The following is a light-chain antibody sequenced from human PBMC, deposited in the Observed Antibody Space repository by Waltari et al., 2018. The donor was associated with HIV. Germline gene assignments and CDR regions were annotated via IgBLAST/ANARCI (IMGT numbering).Light chain of an antibody. Sequence: QSVLTPAPSVSAAPGQKVTISCSGSTPNIENNYFSWYQQVPGTTPKLIIYHNKKRPSGIPDRFSGSKSGTSATLGITGLQIGDGGDYYCGTWDTSLSAGVFGGGTKLTVL. J-gene: IGLJ3*02. V-gene: IGLV1-51*01. CDR2: HNK. CDR1: TPNIENNY. CDR3: GTWDTSLSAGV.